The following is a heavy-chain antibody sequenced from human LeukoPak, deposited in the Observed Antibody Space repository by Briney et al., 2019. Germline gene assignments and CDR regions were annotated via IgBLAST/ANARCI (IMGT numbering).Heavy chain of an antibody. V-gene: IGHV4-39*07. CDR3: ARDSCSSTSCRKKFDN. CDR1: GDSISSANYY. Sequence: KPSETLSLTCTVSGDSISSANYYWGWVRQHPGKGLEWIVSIYFSGSTYYNPSLKSRVTISVETSKVQFSLKLSSVTAADTAVYYCARDSCSSTSCRKKFDNWGQGTLVTVSS. CDR2: IYFSGST. D-gene: IGHD2-2*01. J-gene: IGHJ4*02.